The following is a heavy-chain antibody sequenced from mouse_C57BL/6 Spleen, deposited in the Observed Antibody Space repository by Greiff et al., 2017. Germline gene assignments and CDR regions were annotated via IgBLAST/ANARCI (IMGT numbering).Heavy chain of an antibody. CDR2: ISDGGSYT. Sequence: EVQGVESGGGLVKPGGSLKLSCAASGFTFSSYAMSWVRQTPEKRLEWVATISDGGSYTYYPDNVKGRFTISRENAKNNLYLQLSHLKSEYTAMYYCAIETAQATLGYSLDYCCQRPSVPVAS. V-gene: IGHV5-4*01. J-gene: IGHJ4*01. CDR3: AIETAQATLGYSLDY. D-gene: IGHD3-2*02. CDR1: GFTFSSYA.